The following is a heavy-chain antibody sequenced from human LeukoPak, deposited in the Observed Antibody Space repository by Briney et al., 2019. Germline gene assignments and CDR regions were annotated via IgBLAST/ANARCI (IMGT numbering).Heavy chain of an antibody. J-gene: IGHJ4*02. Sequence: GESLKISCKGSGYSFTTYSIGWVRQMPGKGLEWMGIIYPGDSETKYSPSFQGQVTIPADTSISTAYLQWSSLKASDTAMYYCARRGGSGGSFDYWGQGTLVTVSS. V-gene: IGHV5-51*01. CDR1: GYSFTTYS. CDR3: ARRGGSGGSFDY. CDR2: IYPGDSET. D-gene: IGHD3-10*01.